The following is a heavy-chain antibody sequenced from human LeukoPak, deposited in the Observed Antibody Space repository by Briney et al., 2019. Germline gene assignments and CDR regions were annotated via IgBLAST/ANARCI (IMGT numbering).Heavy chain of an antibody. CDR2: IYYSGST. CDR1: GGSISSYY. CDR3: ARDLELLSENAFDI. Sequence: PSETLSLTCTVSGGSISSYYWSWIRQPPGKGLEWIGYIYYSGSTNYNPSLKSRVTISVDTSKNQFSLKLSSVTAADTAVYYCARDLELLSENAFDIWGQGTMVTVSS. J-gene: IGHJ3*02. V-gene: IGHV4-59*01. D-gene: IGHD1-26*01.